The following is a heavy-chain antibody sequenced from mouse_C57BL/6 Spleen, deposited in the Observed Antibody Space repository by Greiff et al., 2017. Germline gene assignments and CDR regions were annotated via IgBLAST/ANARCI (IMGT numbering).Heavy chain of an antibody. V-gene: IGHV1-72*01. D-gene: IGHD1-1*01. J-gene: IGHJ2*01. Sequence: QVQLQQPGAELVKPGASVKLSCKASGYTFTSYWMHWVKQRPGRGLEWIGRIEPNSGGTKYNEKFKSKATLTVDKPSSTAYMQLSSLTSEDSAVYYCARGGYGSNGDFDYWGQGTTLTVSS. CDR3: ARGGYGSNGDFDY. CDR1: GYTFTSYW. CDR2: IEPNSGGT.